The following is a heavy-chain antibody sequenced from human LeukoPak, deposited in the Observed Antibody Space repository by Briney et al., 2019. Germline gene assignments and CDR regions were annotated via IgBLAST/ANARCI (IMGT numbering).Heavy chain of an antibody. CDR1: GGSVSSGGYY. V-gene: IGHV4-61*08. CDR3: ARGFDWLLSSYFDY. CDR2: ISYSGST. Sequence: SETLSLTCTVSGGSVSSGGYYWGWIRQPPGKGLEWIGYISYSGSTYYNPSLKSRVTISVDTSKNQFFLKLSSVTAADTAVYYCARGFDWLLSSYFDYWGQGTLVTVSS. D-gene: IGHD3-9*01. J-gene: IGHJ4*02.